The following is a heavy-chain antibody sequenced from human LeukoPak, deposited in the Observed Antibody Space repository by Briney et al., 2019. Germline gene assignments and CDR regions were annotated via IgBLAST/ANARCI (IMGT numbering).Heavy chain of an antibody. Sequence: QPGGSLRLSCSASGFTFSSYAMHWVRQAPGKGLEYVSAISSNGGSTNYADSVKGRFTISRDNAKNSLYLQMNSLRAEDTAVYYCARAAYCGGDCYWGGAFDIWGQGTMVTVSS. CDR3: ARAAYCGGDCYWGGAFDI. CDR1: GFTFSSYA. CDR2: ISSNGGST. D-gene: IGHD2-21*02. J-gene: IGHJ3*02. V-gene: IGHV3-64*04.